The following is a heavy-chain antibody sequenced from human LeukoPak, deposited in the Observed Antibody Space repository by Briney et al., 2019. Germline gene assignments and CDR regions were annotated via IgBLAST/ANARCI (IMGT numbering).Heavy chain of an antibody. V-gene: IGHV1-18*01. CDR2: ISAYNGNT. Sequence: ASVKVSCKASGYTFTSYGISWVRQAPGQGLEWMGWISAYNGNTNYAQKLQGRVTMTTDTSTSTAYMELRSLRSDDTAVYYCARTYILTGYPNWFDPWGQGTLVTVSS. J-gene: IGHJ5*02. D-gene: IGHD3-9*01. CDR1: GYTFTSYG. CDR3: ARTYILTGYPNWFDP.